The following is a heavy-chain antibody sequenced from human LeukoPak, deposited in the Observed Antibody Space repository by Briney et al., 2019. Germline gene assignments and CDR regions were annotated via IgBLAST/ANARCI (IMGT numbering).Heavy chain of an antibody. CDR1: GFTFSSYD. CDR2: IGTAGDI. J-gene: IGHJ6*03. CDR3: ARDRGRYYMDV. D-gene: IGHD6-25*01. V-gene: IGHV3-13*01. Sequence: GGSLRLSCAASGFTFSSYDMHWVRQAKRKGLEWVSGIGTAGDIYYSGSVKGRFTISRENAKNSLYLQMKSLRAGDTAVYYCARDRGRYYMDVWGKGTTVTISS.